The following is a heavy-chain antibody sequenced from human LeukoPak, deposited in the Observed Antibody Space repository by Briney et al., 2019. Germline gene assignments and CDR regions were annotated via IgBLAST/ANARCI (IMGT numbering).Heavy chain of an antibody. D-gene: IGHD4-17*01. V-gene: IGHV4-59*01. CDR1: GGSISSYY. J-gene: IGHJ6*02. CDR3: ATIDYGDSRLGMDV. Sequence: SETLSLTCTVSGGSISSYYWSWIRQPPGKGLEWIGYIYYSGSTNYNPSLKSRVTISVDTSKNQFSLKLSSVTAADTAVYYCATIDYGDSRLGMDVWGQGTTVAVSS. CDR2: IYYSGST.